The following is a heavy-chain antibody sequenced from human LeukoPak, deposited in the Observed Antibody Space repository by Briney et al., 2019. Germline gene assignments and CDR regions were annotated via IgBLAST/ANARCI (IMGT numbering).Heavy chain of an antibody. CDR2: INHRGST. J-gene: IGHJ4*02. D-gene: IGHD3-22*01. CDR3: ARVEDYDSSGYSHFDY. Sequence: SETLSLTCAVYGGSLSGYYWSWIRQPPGKGLEWIGEINHRGSTNYNPSLKSRVTISVDTSKNQFSVKLTSVTAADTAVYYCARVEDYDSSGYSHFDYWGQGTLVTVSS. V-gene: IGHV4-34*01. CDR1: GGSLSGYY.